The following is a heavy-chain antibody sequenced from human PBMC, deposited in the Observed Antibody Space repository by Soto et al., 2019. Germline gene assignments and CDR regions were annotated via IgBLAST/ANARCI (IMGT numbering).Heavy chain of an antibody. CDR3: ARDKFDYYDSSGYYMGAFDI. CDR2: IYYSGST. D-gene: IGHD3-22*01. Sequence: PSETLSLTCTVSGGSISSYYWSWIRQPPGKGLEWIGYIYYSGSTNYNPSLKSRVTISVDTSKNQFSLKPSSVTAADTAVYYCARDKFDYYDSSGYYMGAFDIWGQGTMVTVS. V-gene: IGHV4-59*01. J-gene: IGHJ3*02. CDR1: GGSISSYY.